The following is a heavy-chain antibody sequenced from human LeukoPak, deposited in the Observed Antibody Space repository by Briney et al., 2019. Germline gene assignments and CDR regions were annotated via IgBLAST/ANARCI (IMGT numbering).Heavy chain of an antibody. CDR1: GYTFISYV. J-gene: IGHJ4*02. CDR3: AREDYGSFDY. V-gene: IGHV1-18*01. CDR2: ISAYNGNT. D-gene: IGHD4/OR15-4a*01. Sequence: ASVKVSCKASGYTFISYVISWVGQAPGQGGEWMGWISAYNGNTNYTQKLQGRVTMTTDTSTNTAYMELRSLRSDDTAVYYCAREDYGSFDYWGQGTLVTVSS.